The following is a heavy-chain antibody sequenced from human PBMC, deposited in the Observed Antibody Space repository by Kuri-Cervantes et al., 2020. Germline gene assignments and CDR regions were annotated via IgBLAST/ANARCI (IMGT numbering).Heavy chain of an antibody. J-gene: IGHJ4*02. D-gene: IGHD1-26*01. Sequence: GGSLRLSCAASGFTFSSYAMHWVRQAPGKGLEWVAVISYDGSNKYYADSVKGRFTISRDNSKNTLYLQMNSLRAEDTAVYYCAKDGAKWARYYFDYWGQGTLVTVSS. CDR1: GFTFSSYA. CDR2: ISYDGSNK. V-gene: IGHV3-30-3*01. CDR3: AKDGAKWARYYFDY.